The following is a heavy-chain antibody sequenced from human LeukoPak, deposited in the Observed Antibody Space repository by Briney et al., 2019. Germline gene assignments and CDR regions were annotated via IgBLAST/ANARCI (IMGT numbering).Heavy chain of an antibody. Sequence: SETLSLTCTVSGGSISSYYWSWIRQPPGKGLEWIGYIYYSGSTNYNPSLKSRVTISVDTSKNQFSLKLSSVAAADTAVYYCARRGTGYGDYAFDYWGQETLVTVSS. V-gene: IGHV4-59*08. CDR1: GGSISSYY. CDR2: IYYSGST. CDR3: ARRGTGYGDYAFDY. D-gene: IGHD4-17*01. J-gene: IGHJ4*02.